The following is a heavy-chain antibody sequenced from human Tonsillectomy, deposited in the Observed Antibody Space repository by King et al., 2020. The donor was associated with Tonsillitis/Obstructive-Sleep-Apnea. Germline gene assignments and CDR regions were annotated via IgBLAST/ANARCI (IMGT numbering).Heavy chain of an antibody. D-gene: IGHD3-10*01. J-gene: IGHJ4*02. CDR1: DGSISSPNW. CDR2: IYHSGST. V-gene: IGHV4-4*02. CDR3: ARVEGSGSYSPFDS. Sequence: VQLQESGPGLVKASGTLSLTCAVSDGSISSPNWWSWVRQPPGKGLEWIGEIYHSGSTNYNPSLQSRVTISVDKSRNHFSLKLNSVTAADTAVYYCARVEGSGSYSPFDSWGRGTLVTVSS.